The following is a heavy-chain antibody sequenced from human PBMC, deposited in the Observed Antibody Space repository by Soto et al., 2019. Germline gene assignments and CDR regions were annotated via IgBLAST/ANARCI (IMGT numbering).Heavy chain of an antibody. CDR3: ARYPYTSYCSDGSCSYDAFEI. D-gene: IGHD2-15*01. CDR2: MNPNSGNT. V-gene: IGHV1-8*01. CDR1: GYSFTSYD. Sequence: QVQMVQSGAEVKKPGASVKVSCRASGYSFTSYDVNLVRQATGQGREWMGWMNPNSGNTAFAQKFQGRVTMTRDTPISTASMELSGPRSEDTAVYYCARYPYTSYCSDGSCSYDAFEIWGQGTGVTVSS. J-gene: IGHJ3*02.